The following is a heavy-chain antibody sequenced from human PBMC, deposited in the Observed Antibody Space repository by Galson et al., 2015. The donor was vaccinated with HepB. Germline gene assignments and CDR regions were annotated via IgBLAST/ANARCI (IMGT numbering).Heavy chain of an antibody. V-gene: IGHV3-30*03. J-gene: IGHJ2*01. Sequence: SLRLSCAASGFTFSRYAMHWVRQAPGKGLEWVGIISYDGSHQYYGDSVKGRFTISRDNSKNTLYLQMHSLRGTDTAVYYCARGSGWYFDLWGRGTLVTVSS. CDR3: ARGSGWYFDL. D-gene: IGHD3-10*01. CDR1: GFTFSRYA. CDR2: ISYDGSHQ.